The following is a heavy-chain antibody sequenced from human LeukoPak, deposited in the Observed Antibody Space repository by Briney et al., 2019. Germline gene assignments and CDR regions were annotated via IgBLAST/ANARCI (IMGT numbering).Heavy chain of an antibody. J-gene: IGHJ5*02. Sequence: SETLSLTCAVYGGSFSGYYWSWIRQPPGKGLEWIGEINHSGSTNYNPSLKSRVTISVDTSKNQFSLKLSSVTAADTAVYYCARDMVVPPYNWFDPWGQGTLVTVSS. D-gene: IGHD2-2*01. CDR2: INHSGST. V-gene: IGHV4-34*01. CDR1: GGSFSGYY. CDR3: ARDMVVPPYNWFDP.